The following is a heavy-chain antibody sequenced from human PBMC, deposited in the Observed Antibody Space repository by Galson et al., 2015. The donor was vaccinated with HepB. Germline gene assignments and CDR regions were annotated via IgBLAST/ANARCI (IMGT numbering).Heavy chain of an antibody. V-gene: IGHV3-23*01. CDR2: ISGSGGST. J-gene: IGHJ4*02. CDR3: AKALGVRGSLDY. Sequence: LRLSCGASGFPFSSYRMNWGRQDPGRGLEGVAAISGSGGSTYYADSVKGRFTISRDNSKNTLYLQMNSLRAEDTAVYYCAKALGVRGSLDYWGQGTLVTVSS. D-gene: IGHD3-10*01. CDR1: GFPFSSYR.